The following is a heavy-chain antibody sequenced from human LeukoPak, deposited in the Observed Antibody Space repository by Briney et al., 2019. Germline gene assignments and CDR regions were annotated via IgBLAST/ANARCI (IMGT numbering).Heavy chain of an antibody. J-gene: IGHJ3*02. V-gene: IGHV4-59*01. CDR2: IYYSGST. CDR1: GGSISSYY. CDR3: ARGVLAYCGGDCYGGNDAFDI. Sequence: PSETLSLTCTVSGGSISSYYWSWIRQPPGKGLEWIGYIYYSGSTNYNPSLKSRVTISVDTSKNQFSLKLSSVTAADTAVYYCARGVLAYCGGDCYGGNDAFDIWGQGTMVTVSS. D-gene: IGHD2-21*02.